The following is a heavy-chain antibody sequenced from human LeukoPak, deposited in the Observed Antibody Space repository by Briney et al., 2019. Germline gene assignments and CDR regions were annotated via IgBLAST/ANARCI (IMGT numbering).Heavy chain of an antibody. V-gene: IGHV3-7*01. J-gene: IGHJ6*02. CDR3: ARDSGSFPHYYYYYGMDV. Sequence: GGSLRLSCAASGFTFSSYWMSWVRQAPGKGLEWVANIKQDGSEKYYVDSVKGRFTISRDNAKNSLYLQMNSLRAEDTAVYYCARDSGSFPHYYYYYGMDVWGQGTTVTVSS. D-gene: IGHD1-26*01. CDR2: IKQDGSEK. CDR1: GFTFSSYW.